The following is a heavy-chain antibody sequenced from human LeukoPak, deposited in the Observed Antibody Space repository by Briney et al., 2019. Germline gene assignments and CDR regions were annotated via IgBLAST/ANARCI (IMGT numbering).Heavy chain of an antibody. Sequence: GGSLRLSCAASGFTFSTYAMHWLRQAPGKGPEWVAVIWYDRTNKYYADSVKGRFTISRDNSKNTLYLQMSSLRAEDTAVYYCARDRLTTVTTFHFDYWGQGTLVTVSS. CDR2: IWYDRTNK. CDR1: GFTFSTYA. J-gene: IGHJ4*02. D-gene: IGHD4-17*01. V-gene: IGHV3-33*01. CDR3: ARDRLTTVTTFHFDY.